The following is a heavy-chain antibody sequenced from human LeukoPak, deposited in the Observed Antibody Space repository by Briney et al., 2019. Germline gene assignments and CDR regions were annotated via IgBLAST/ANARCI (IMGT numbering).Heavy chain of an antibody. CDR2: IYYSGST. CDR1: GGSISSYY. J-gene: IGHJ6*03. D-gene: IGHD1-7*01. CDR3: ARVTTGTTGYYYYYYYMDV. Sequence: PSETLSLTCTVSGGSISSYYWSWIRQPPGKGLEWIGYIYYSGSTNYNPSLKSRVTISVDTSKNQFSLKLSSVTAADTAVYYCARVTTGTTGYYYYYYYMDVWGKGTTVTVSS. V-gene: IGHV4-59*01.